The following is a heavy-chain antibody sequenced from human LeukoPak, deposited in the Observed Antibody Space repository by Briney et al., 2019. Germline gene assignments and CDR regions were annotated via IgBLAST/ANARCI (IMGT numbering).Heavy chain of an antibody. CDR2: IYYSGST. D-gene: IGHD3-16*01. Sequence: PSETLSLTCTVSGGSIRRYYWSWIRQPPGKGLEWIGYIYYSGSTNYNPSLKSRVTISVDTSKNQFSLKLSSVTAADTAVYYCARVDSADYDAFDIWGQGTMVTVSS. V-gene: IGHV4-59*01. CDR1: GGSIRRYY. CDR3: ARVDSADYDAFDI. J-gene: IGHJ3*02.